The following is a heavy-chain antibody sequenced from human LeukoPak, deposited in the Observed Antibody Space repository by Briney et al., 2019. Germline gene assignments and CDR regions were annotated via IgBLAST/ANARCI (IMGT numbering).Heavy chain of an antibody. V-gene: IGHV3-13*01. CDR2: IGRAGDT. D-gene: IGHD3-22*01. J-gene: IGHJ4*02. CDR3: ARDPRARYYDSSGYD. CDR1: GFTFSSYE. Sequence: GESLRLSCAVSGFTFSSYEIHWVRKGTGKGLEWVSAIGRAGDTFYQGSVKGRFTTSRDNAKNTLYLPMNSLRAEDTAVYYCARDPRARYYDSSGYDWGQGTLVTVSS.